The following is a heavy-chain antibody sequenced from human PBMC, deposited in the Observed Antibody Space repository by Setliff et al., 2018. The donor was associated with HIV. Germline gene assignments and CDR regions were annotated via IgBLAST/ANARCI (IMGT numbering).Heavy chain of an antibody. Sequence: PSETLSLTCTVSGSSISSYYWSWIRQPPGKGLEWIGYIYYSGSTNYNPSLKSRVTISVDTSKNQFSRKLNSVTAADTAVYYCARSPPTTFWSGYTYYYYMDVWGKGTTVTVSS. V-gene: IGHV4-59*01. CDR2: IYYSGST. D-gene: IGHD3-3*01. CDR3: ARSPPTTFWSGYTYYYYMDV. J-gene: IGHJ6*03. CDR1: GSSISSYY.